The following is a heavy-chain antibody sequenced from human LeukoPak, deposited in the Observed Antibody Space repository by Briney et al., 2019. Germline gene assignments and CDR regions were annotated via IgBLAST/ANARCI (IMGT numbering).Heavy chain of an antibody. CDR2: INHNGST. J-gene: IGHJ5*02. CDR1: GGSFSGYY. V-gene: IGHV4-34*01. D-gene: IGHD2-15*01. Sequence: SETLSLTCAVYGGSFSGYYWSWIRQPPGKGLEWIGEINHNGSTNYNPSLKSRVTISVDTSKNQFSLKLSSVTAADTAVYYCARFIVVVVAATPRGFDPWGQGTLVTVSS. CDR3: ARFIVVVVAATPRGFDP.